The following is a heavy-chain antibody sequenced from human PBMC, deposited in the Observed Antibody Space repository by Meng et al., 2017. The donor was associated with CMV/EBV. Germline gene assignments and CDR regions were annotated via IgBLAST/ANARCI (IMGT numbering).Heavy chain of an antibody. CDR2: ISSSSSTI. D-gene: IGHD2-2*01. CDR3: ARLDPGPLFCSSTSCYGGFGMDV. V-gene: IGHV3-48*04. CDR1: GFTFSSYS. J-gene: IGHJ6*02. Sequence: GGSLRLSCAASGFTFSSYSMNWVRQAPGKGLEWVSYISSSSSTIYYADSVQGRFTISRDNAKNSLYLQMNSLRAEDTAVYYCARLDPGPLFCSSTSCYGGFGMDVWGQGTTVTVSS.